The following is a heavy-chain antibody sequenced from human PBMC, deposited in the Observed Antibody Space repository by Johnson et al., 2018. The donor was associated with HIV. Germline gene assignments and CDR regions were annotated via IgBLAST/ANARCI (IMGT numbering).Heavy chain of an antibody. Sequence: QVLLVESGGGVVQPGRSLRLSCAASGFTFTTYAMPWVRQAPGTGLEWVAVISYDGRNKYYADSVKGRFTISRDNSKNTLYLQMNSLRAEDTAVYYCASSWGNAFDIWGQGTMVTVSS. J-gene: IGHJ3*02. V-gene: IGHV3-30*04. CDR2: ISYDGRNK. CDR1: GFTFTTYA. D-gene: IGHD7-27*01. CDR3: ASSWGNAFDI.